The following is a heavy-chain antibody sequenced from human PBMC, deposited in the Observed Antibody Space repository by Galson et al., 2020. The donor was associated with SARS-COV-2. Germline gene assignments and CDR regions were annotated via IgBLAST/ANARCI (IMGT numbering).Heavy chain of an antibody. CDR2: IFFDGSDK. J-gene: IGHJ4*02. Sequence: APGKGLEWVAQIFFDGSDKYYGDSVKGRFTISRDSSKNTVYLQMNNLRADDTAVYYCARDGQTSSGWAFDCWGQGTLVTVSS. D-gene: IGHD6-19*01. V-gene: IGHV3-33*01. CDR3: ARDGQTSSGWAFDC.